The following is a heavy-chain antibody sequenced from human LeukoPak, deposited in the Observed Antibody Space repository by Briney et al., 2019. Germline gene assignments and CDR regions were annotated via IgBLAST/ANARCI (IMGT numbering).Heavy chain of an antibody. Sequence: GGSLRLSCAASGFTFSSYAMHWVRQAPGKGLEWVAVISYDGSNKYYADSVKGRFTISRDNSKNTLYLQMNSLRAEDTAVYYCARDSSGYDSSGRDAFDIWGQGTMVTASS. CDR1: GFTFSSYA. CDR2: ISYDGSNK. D-gene: IGHD3-22*01. V-gene: IGHV3-30-3*01. J-gene: IGHJ3*02. CDR3: ARDSSGYDSSGRDAFDI.